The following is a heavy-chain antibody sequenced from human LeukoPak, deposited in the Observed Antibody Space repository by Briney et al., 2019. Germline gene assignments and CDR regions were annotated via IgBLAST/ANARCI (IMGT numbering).Heavy chain of an antibody. D-gene: IGHD3-22*01. Sequence: GGSLTFSCAASGFTFSSYDMHWLRQATGKGLEWVTAIGTAGDTYYPGYVKGRFTISRENTKNSLYLQMNSLRAEDTAVYYCARAYYYDSSGYYWTTGFDYWGQGTLVTVSS. CDR1: GFTFSSYD. V-gene: IGHV3-13*01. J-gene: IGHJ4*02. CDR2: IGTAGDT. CDR3: ARAYYYDSSGYYWTTGFDY.